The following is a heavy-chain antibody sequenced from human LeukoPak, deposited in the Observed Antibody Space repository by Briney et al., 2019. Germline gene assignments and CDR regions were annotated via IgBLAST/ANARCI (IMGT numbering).Heavy chain of an antibody. CDR3: AKDGRVEQQLYYFDY. D-gene: IGHD6-13*01. V-gene: IGHV3-23*01. CDR1: GFTFSSYA. CDR2: ISACGGNT. J-gene: IGHJ4*02. Sequence: PGGSLRLSCAASGFTFSSYAMSWVRQAPGKGLEWVSTISACGGNTFYADSVKGRFTISRHNSKNTLHLQMNSLRAEDTAVYYCAKDGRVEQQLYYFDYWGQGALVTVSS.